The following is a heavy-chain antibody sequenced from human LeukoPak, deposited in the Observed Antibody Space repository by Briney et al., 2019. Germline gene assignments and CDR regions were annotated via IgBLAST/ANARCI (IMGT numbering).Heavy chain of an antibody. Sequence: SETLSLTCSVSRGSISSYYWSWIRQPAGKGLEWIGRIYTTGNTNYHPSLKSRVTMSIDTSKKQFSLTLSSVTAADTAVYYCARGKYYYDSNSSYRYFDPWGQGTLVTVSS. CDR2: IYTTGNT. CDR3: ARGKYYYDSNSSYRYFDP. CDR1: RGSISSYY. V-gene: IGHV4-4*07. D-gene: IGHD3-22*01. J-gene: IGHJ5*02.